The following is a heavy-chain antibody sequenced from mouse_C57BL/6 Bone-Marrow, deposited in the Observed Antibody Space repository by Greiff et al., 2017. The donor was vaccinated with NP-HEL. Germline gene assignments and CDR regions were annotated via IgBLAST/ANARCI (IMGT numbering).Heavy chain of an antibody. CDR3: ARALYYGNWLAY. Sequence: EVKLQQSGPELVKPGASVKISCKASGYSFTDYYMDWVKQSPEQSLEWIGEINPSTGGTTYNQKFKAKATLTVDKSSSTAYMQLSSLTSEDTAVYYCARALYYGNWLAYWGQGTTLTVSS. D-gene: IGHD2-1*01. CDR1: GYSFTDYY. J-gene: IGHJ2*01. CDR2: INPSTGGT. V-gene: IGHV1-42*01.